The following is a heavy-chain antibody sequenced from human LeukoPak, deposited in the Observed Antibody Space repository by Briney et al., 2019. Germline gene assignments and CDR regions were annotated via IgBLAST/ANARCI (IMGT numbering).Heavy chain of an antibody. J-gene: IGHJ4*02. CDR3: ARDRGYCSSTSCPPLHYFDY. CDR2: IYYSGNT. V-gene: IGHV4-39*02. Sequence: SETLSLTCTVSGGSISSSGYYWGWIRQPPGKGLEWIGGIYYSGNTYYNPSLKSRVTISVDTSKNQFSLKLSSVTAADTAVYYCARDRGYCSSTSCPPLHYFDYWGQGTLVTVSS. CDR1: GGSISSSGYY. D-gene: IGHD2-2*01.